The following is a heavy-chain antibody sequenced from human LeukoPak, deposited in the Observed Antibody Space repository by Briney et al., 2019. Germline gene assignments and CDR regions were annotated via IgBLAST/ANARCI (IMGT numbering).Heavy chain of an antibody. CDR1: GFTFSSYE. CDR3: ARAQITIFGVEHYFDY. Sequence: GGSLRLSCAASGFTFSSYEMNWVRQAPGEGLEWVSYISSSGSTIYYADSVKGRFTISRDNAKNSLYLQMNSLRAEDTAVYYCARAQITIFGVEHYFDYWGQGTLVTVSS. CDR2: ISSSGSTI. V-gene: IGHV3-48*03. D-gene: IGHD3-3*01. J-gene: IGHJ4*02.